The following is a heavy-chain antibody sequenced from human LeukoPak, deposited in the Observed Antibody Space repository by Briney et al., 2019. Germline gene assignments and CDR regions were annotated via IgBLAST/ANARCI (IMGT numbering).Heavy chain of an antibody. J-gene: IGHJ4*02. V-gene: IGHV4-61*01. CDR3: ARGQRRLQDY. Sequence: PSETLSLTRTVSGGSVSSDSYFWTWIRQPPGKGLEWIGYIYYSGSTNYNPSLKSRVTISLDTSKSQISLKLSSVTAADTAVCYCARGQRRLQDYWGQGTLVTVSS. CDR2: IYYSGST. CDR1: GGSVSSDSYF.